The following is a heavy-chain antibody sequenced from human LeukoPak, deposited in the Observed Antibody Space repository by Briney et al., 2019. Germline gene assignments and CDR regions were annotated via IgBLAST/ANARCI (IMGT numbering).Heavy chain of an antibody. CDR3: AREEAEIIDY. Sequence: GGSLRLSCAASGFTFSSYEMNWVRQAPGKGLEWVSYISSSGSTIYCADSVKGRFTISRDNAKNSLYLQMNSLRAEDTAVYYCAREEAEIIDYWGQGTLVTVSS. CDR2: ISSSGSTI. V-gene: IGHV3-48*03. CDR1: GFTFSSYE. D-gene: IGHD5-24*01. J-gene: IGHJ4*02.